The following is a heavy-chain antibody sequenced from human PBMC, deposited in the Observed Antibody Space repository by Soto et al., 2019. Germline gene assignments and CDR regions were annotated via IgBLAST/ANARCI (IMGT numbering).Heavy chain of an antibody. V-gene: IGHV4-4*07. J-gene: IGHJ4*02. CDR3: ARTVGAAYYFDC. CDR1: GDSMTKYY. Sequence: QVQLQESGPGLVKPSETLSLTCTVSGDSMTKYYWSWIRQPAGRGLEWIGRIYTSGSTNYNPSPKSRVTMSIDTSNKHFSLSLKSVTAADTAVYYCARTVGAAYYFDCWGQGALVTVSS. D-gene: IGHD1-26*01. CDR2: IYTSGST.